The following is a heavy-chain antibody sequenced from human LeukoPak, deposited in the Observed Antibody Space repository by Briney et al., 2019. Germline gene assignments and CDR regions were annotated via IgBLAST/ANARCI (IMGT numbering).Heavy chain of an antibody. CDR2: ISSSGSII. CDR3: ARGRSITLLRGVAMSDGFDI. D-gene: IGHD3-10*01. J-gene: IGHJ3*02. CDR1: GFTFSSYE. Sequence: GGSLRLSCAASGFTFSSYEMNWVRQAPRKGLEWVSSISSSGSIIYYADSVKGRFTISRDNAKNLLFLQMNGLRAEDTALYYCARGRSITLLRGVAMSDGFDIWGQGAMVAVSS. V-gene: IGHV3-48*03.